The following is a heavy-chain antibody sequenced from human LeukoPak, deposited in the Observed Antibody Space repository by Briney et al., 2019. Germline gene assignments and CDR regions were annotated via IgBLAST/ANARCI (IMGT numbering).Heavy chain of an antibody. V-gene: IGHV3-48*04. J-gene: IGHJ3*02. D-gene: IGHD6-6*01. CDR3: KQAVLYEAFDI. CDR2: ISSSSSTI. CDR1: GFTFSSYS. Sequence: GGSLSLSCAASGFTFSSYSMNWVRQAPGKGLEWVSYISSSSSTIYYADSVKGRFTISRDNAKNSLYLQMNSLRAEDTAVYYCKQAVLYEAFDIWGQGTMVTVSS.